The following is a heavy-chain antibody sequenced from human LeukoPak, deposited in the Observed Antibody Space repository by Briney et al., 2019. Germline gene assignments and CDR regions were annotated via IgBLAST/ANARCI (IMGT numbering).Heavy chain of an antibody. CDR3: ARWELPGGYVY. V-gene: IGHV3-7*01. J-gene: IGHJ4*02. CDR2: INQDGSDK. Sequence: GGSLRLSCAASGFTFSSFFLSWVRQAPGKGLEWVANINQDGSDKYYVDSVKGRFTISRNNAKSSLYLQMNSLRAEDTAVYYCARWELPGGYVYWGQGTLVTVSS. D-gene: IGHD1-7*01. CDR1: GFTFSSFF.